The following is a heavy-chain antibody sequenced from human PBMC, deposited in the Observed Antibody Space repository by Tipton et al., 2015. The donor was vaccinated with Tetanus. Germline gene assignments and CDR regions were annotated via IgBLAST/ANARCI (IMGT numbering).Heavy chain of an antibody. CDR1: GGTFTSYA. D-gene: IGHD3-3*01. J-gene: IGHJ5*02. CDR2: IIPIFGTP. CDR3: ARKDRFLFSPFGP. V-gene: IGHV1-69*06. Sequence: QVQLVQSGPEVKKPGSSVRVSCKASGGTFTSYAIAWVREAPGQGLEWMGGIIPIFGTPEYAQKFQGRLTITADKSTNTVYMELSSLRSDDTAFYYCARKDRFLFSPFGPWGQGTLVTVSS.